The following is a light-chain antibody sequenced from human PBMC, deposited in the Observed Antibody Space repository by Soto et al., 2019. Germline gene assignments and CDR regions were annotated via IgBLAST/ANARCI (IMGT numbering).Light chain of an antibody. V-gene: IGKV1-39*01. Sequence: DIQMTQSPASLSASVGDRVTITCRASQTIDSFLNWYHQKPGKAPELLIYAASSLQSGVPSRFSGSGSGTDFTLTIGSLQPEDFATYYCQQSYTTPSTFGPGIKVDI. CDR2: AAS. CDR3: QQSYTTPST. J-gene: IGKJ3*01. CDR1: QTIDSF.